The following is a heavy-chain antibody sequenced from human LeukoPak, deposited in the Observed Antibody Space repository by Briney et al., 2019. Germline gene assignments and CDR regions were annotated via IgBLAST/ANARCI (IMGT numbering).Heavy chain of an antibody. Sequence: PGGSLRLSCAASGFTFSSYEMNWVRQAPGKGLEWVSYISSSGSTIYYADSVKGRFTISRDNAKNSLYLQMNSLRADDAAVYYCARQKDQPAIPVAVGVAHPFDPWGQGTLVTVSS. V-gene: IGHV3-48*03. CDR3: ARQKDQPAIPVAVGVAHPFDP. J-gene: IGHJ5*02. CDR1: GFTFSSYE. D-gene: IGHD6-19*01. CDR2: ISSSGSTI.